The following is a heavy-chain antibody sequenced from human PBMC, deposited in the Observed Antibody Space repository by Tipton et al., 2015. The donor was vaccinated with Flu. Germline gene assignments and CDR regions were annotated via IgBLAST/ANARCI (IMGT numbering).Heavy chain of an antibody. CDR3: ARGWYDSSGPSFYFDY. Sequence: LRLSCTVSGGSISSYYWSWIRQPPGKGLEWIGYIYYSGSTNYNPSLKSRVTISVDTSKNQFSLKLSSVTAADTAVYYCARGWYDSSGPSFYFDYWGQGTLVTVSS. D-gene: IGHD3-22*01. V-gene: IGHV4-59*01. CDR1: GGSISSYY. CDR2: IYYSGST. J-gene: IGHJ4*02.